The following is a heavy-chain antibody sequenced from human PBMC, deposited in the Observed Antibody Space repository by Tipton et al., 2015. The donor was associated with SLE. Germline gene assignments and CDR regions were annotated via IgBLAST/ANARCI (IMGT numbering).Heavy chain of an antibody. J-gene: IGHJ1*01. CDR3: ARDGI. D-gene: IGHD1-14*01. Sequence: TLSLTCTVSGGSISSHYWSWIRQPPGKGLEWIGYIYYSGSTNYNPSLKSRATISVDTSKNQFSLKLSSVTAADTAVYYCARDGIWGQGTLVTVSS. CDR1: GGSISSHY. CDR2: IYYSGST. V-gene: IGHV4-59*11.